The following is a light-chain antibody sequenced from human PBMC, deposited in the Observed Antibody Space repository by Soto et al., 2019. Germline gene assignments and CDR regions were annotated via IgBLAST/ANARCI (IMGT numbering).Light chain of an antibody. J-gene: IGLJ1*01. CDR2: EVT. Sequence: VSGSPRLSITISCTGTNSDVGSYNLVSWFQQHPGKAPKLVIYEVTKRPSGVSDRFSGSKSGNTASLTISGLQTEDEADYYCFSYAGDSVYVFGTGTKVTVL. CDR1: NSDVGSYNL. CDR3: FSYAGDSVYV. V-gene: IGLV2-23*02.